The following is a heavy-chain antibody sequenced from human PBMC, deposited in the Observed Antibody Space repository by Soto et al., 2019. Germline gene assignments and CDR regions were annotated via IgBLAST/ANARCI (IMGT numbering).Heavy chain of an antibody. CDR1: DGSISNFY. V-gene: IGHV4-59*01. Sequence: QVHLRESGPGLVKPSETLSLSCTVSDGSISNFYWSWIRQPPGKGLEWIGYISSSGNTNYNPSLKSRASISVDTSKNQFSLNLTSVTAADTGVYYCARAPMVLTRSYFDSWGQGTPVTVSS. D-gene: IGHD3-22*01. CDR3: ARAPMVLTRSYFDS. CDR2: ISSSGNT. J-gene: IGHJ4*02.